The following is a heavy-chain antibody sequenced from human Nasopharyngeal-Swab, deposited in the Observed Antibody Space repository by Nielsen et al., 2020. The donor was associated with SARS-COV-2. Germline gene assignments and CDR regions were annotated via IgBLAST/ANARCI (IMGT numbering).Heavy chain of an antibody. CDR2: INPNSGGT. J-gene: IGHJ4*02. CDR1: GYTFSDYY. CDR3: SRIPLVGGFSYGYDN. Sequence: ASVKVSCKASGYTFSDYYMEWLRQAPGQGLDWMGRINPNSGGTNYAQNFRGRVTMTRDTSLNTGYMELSSLRSDDTAVYFCSRIPLVGGFSYGYDNWGQGTLVTVSS. D-gene: IGHD5-18*01. V-gene: IGHV1-2*06.